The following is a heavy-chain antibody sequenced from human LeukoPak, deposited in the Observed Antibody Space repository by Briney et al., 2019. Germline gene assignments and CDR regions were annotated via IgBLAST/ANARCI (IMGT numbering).Heavy chain of an antibody. CDR2: IYYSGST. CDR3: ARGTAAGDDY. J-gene: IGHJ4*02. Sequence: SETLSLTCTGSGGSSSSHYLSWVRQPPGKGLEWIGYIYYSGSTNYNPSLKSRVTISVDTSKNQFSLKLSSVTAADTAVYYCARGTAAGDDYWGQGTLVTVSS. CDR1: GGSSSSHY. D-gene: IGHD6-13*01. V-gene: IGHV4-59*11.